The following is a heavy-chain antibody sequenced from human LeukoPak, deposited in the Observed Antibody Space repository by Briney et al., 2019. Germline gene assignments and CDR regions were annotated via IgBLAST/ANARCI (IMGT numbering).Heavy chain of an antibody. CDR3: GKGDGSSWTPDX. J-gene: IGHJ4*02. CDR1: GFTFRSYX. Sequence: LSCXXSGFTFRSYXMTWVRQAPGKGLEWVSGISGSGGATYYADSVKGRFTISRDNSKNTLYLQMNSLRADDTAVYYCGKGDGSSWTPDXXGQ. CDR2: ISGSGGAT. V-gene: IGHV3-23*01. D-gene: IGHD6-13*01.